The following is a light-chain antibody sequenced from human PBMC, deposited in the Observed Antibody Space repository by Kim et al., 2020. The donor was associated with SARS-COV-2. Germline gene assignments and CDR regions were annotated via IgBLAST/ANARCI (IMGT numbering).Light chain of an antibody. J-gene: IGLJ2*01. Sequence: QRVTTSCTGSTSNIATGYDIHWYQQLPGRAPKLLISDDNNRPSGVPDRFSGSRSGTSASLAITDLQAEDEAHYYCQSYDSDLNVVVFGGGTQLTVL. CDR1: TSNIATGYD. CDR3: QSYDSDLNVVV. V-gene: IGLV1-40*01. CDR2: DDN.